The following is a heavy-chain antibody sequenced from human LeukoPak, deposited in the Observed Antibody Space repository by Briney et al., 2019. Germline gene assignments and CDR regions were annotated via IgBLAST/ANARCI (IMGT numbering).Heavy chain of an antibody. D-gene: IGHD3-22*01. V-gene: IGHV4-39*07. J-gene: IGHJ4*02. CDR2: IYYSGST. CDR1: GGSISSSSYY. CDR3: ARLYYDSSGYYYYFDY. Sequence: SETLSLTCIVSGGSISSSSYYWGWIRQPPGKGLEWIGSIYYSGSTYYNPSLKSRVTISVDTSKNQFSLKLSSVTAADTAVYYCARLYYDSSGYYYYFDYWGQGTLVTVSS.